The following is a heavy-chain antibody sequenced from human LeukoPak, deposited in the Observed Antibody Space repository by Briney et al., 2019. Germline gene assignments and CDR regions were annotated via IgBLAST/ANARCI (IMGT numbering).Heavy chain of an antibody. CDR1: GFTFSSYS. CDR2: ISSSSSYI. V-gene: IGHV3-21*01. Sequence: PGGSLRLSCAASGFTFSSYSMNWVRQAPGKGLEWVSSISSSSSYIYYADSVKGRFTISRDNAKNSLYLQMNSLRAEDTAVYYCARDRISYYYGMDVWGQGTTVTVSS. J-gene: IGHJ6*02. D-gene: IGHD3-3*02. CDR3: ARDRISYYYGMDV.